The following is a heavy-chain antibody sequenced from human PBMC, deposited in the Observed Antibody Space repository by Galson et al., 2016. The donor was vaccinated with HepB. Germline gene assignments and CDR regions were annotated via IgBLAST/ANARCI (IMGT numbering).Heavy chain of an antibody. CDR2: ISWDSGKI. CDR1: GFTFDDYG. V-gene: IGHV3-9*01. Sequence: SLRLSCAASGFTFDDYGMNWVRQVPGKGLEWVSGISWDSGKIGYADSVKGRFTISRDNAKNFLFLQMKSLRVEDTALYYCAKDKWIETSGGMDVWGQGITVTVSS. J-gene: IGHJ6*02. D-gene: IGHD5-12*01. CDR3: AKDKWIETSGGMDV.